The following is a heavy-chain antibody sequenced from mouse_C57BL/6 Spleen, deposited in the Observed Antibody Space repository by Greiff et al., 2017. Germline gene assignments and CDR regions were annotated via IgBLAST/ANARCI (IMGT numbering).Heavy chain of an antibody. J-gene: IGHJ2*01. V-gene: IGHV5-12*01. CDR3: TRGYSNLDY. CDR2: ISNGGGST. CDR1: GFTFSDYY. D-gene: IGHD2-5*01. Sequence: EVMLVESGGGLVQPGGSLKLSCAASGFTFSDYYMYWVRQTPEKRLAWVAYISNGGGSTYYPDTVKGRFTISRDNAKNTLYLQMSRLKSEDTAMYYGTRGYSNLDYWGQGTTLTVSS.